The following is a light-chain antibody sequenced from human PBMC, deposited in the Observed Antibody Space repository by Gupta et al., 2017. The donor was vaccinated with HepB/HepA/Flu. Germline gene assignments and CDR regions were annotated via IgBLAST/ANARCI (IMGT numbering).Light chain of an antibody. J-gene: IGLJ2*01. CDR2: DVT. Sequence: QSALTQPRSVSGSPGQSVTISCTGTSSDVSAYNFVSWYQQHPGKAPKFIIYDVTKRPSGVPDRFSGSKSGNTASLTISGLQAEDDADYYCCSYVGSYTLVFGGGTKLTVL. CDR3: CSYVGSYTLV. CDR1: SSDVSAYNF. V-gene: IGLV2-11*01.